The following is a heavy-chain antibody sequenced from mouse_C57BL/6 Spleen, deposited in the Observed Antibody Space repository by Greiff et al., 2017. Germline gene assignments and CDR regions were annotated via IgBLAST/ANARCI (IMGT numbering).Heavy chain of an antibody. J-gene: IGHJ4*01. Sequence: QVQLQQPGAELVRPGSSVKLSCKASGYTFTSYWMHWVKQRPIQGLEWIGNIDPSDSETHYNQKFKDKATLTVDKSSSTAYMQLSSLTSEDSAVYYCARLEGNPYYAMDYWGKGTSVTVSS. CDR1: GYTFTSYW. V-gene: IGHV1-52*01. CDR3: ARLEGNPYYAMDY. CDR2: IDPSDSET. D-gene: IGHD2-1*01.